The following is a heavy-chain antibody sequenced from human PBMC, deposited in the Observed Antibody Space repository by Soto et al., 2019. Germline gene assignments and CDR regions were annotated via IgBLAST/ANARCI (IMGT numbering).Heavy chain of an antibody. Sequence: ASVKVSCKASGYTFTTFGISWVRQGRGQGLEWMGWISAYTGNTNYAQRLQGRVTMTTDTSTNTAYMELRGLRSDDTAVYYCARVLGYSSSRWRNSAFDMLGQGTTV. CDR3: ARVLGYSSSRWRNSAFDM. CDR1: GYTFTTFG. J-gene: IGHJ3*02. CDR2: ISAYTGNT. V-gene: IGHV1-18*01. D-gene: IGHD6-13*01.